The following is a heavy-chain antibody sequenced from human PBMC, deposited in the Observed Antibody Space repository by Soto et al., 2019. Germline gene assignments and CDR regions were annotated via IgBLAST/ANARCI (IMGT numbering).Heavy chain of an antibody. CDR1: GFTFSSNA. J-gene: IGHJ4*02. CDR2: ISYDGSTK. D-gene: IGHD6-19*01. Sequence: QVQLVESGGGVVQPGRSLRLSCAASGFTFSSNAMHWVRQAPGKGLEWVALISYDGSTKYYADSVKGRFTISRDNSKNPLYLQMNRLRAEDTAVYYCARDRSWLAVAGLGGDWGQGTLVTVSS. V-gene: IGHV3-30*14. CDR3: ARDRSWLAVAGLGGD.